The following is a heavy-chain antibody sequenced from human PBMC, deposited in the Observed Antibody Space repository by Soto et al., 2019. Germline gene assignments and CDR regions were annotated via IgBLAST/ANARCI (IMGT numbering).Heavy chain of an antibody. CDR3: ARDTAYYYDSSGYYYIDY. CDR2: TYYRSKWYN. J-gene: IGHJ4*02. Sequence: SQTLSLTCAISGDSVSSNSAAWNWIRQSPSRGLEWLGRTYYRSKWYNDYAVSVKSRITINPDTSKNQFSLQLNSVTPEDTDVYYCARDTAYYYDSSGYYYIDYWGQGTLVTVSS. D-gene: IGHD3-22*01. V-gene: IGHV6-1*01. CDR1: GDSVSSNSAA.